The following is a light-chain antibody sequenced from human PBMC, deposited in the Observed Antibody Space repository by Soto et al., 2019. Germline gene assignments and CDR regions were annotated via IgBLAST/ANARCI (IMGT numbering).Light chain of an antibody. CDR2: EDN. CDR3: QSYDSSNQV. CDR1: SGSIASNY. Sequence: NFMLTQPHSVSKSPGKTVTISCTRSSGSIASNYVQWYQQRPGSSPTTVIYEDNRRPSGVPDRFSGSIDSSSNSASLTISGLKTEDEADYYCQSYDSSNQVFGGGTKLTVL. V-gene: IGLV6-57*01. J-gene: IGLJ2*01.